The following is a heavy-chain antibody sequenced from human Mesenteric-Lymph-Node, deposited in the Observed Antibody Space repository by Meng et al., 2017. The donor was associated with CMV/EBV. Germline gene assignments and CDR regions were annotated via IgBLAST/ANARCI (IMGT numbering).Heavy chain of an antibody. V-gene: IGHV3-23*01. CDR3: AKDFSSGWYFDY. J-gene: IGHJ4*02. D-gene: IGHD3-22*01. CDR2: ITSGGDST. Sequence: SASGLTLDDYTMNWVRQAHGRGLEWVSAITSGGDSTYSADSVQGRFIISRDNSKNTLYLQMNRLRAEDTAVYYCAKDFSSGWYFDYWGQGALVTVSS. CDR1: GLTLDDYT.